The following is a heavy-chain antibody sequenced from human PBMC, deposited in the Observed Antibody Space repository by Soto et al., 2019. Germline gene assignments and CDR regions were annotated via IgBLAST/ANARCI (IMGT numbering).Heavy chain of an antibody. Sequence: QITLKQSGPSLVKPTETLTLTCTFSGFSLSSSGVGVAWIRQPPGKPLEWLALIYWDDDKYTSPSLKSRLTITKDTSKNPVVLLMTQMDPVDTATYFCVHLLTGGRFDSWGQGTLVTVSS. CDR2: IYWDDDK. D-gene: IGHD3-16*01. J-gene: IGHJ4*02. V-gene: IGHV2-5*02. CDR1: GFSLSSSGVG. CDR3: VHLLTGGRFDS.